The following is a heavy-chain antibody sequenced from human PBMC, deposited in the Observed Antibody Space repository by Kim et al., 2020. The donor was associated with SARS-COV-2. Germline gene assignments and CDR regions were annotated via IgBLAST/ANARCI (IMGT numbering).Heavy chain of an antibody. CDR3: ARDNRVPYVTMVREYYYYYGMDV. D-gene: IGHD3-10*01. Sequence: GGSLRLSCAASGFTFSSYSMNWVRQAPGKGLEWVSSISSSSSYIYYADSVKGRFTISRDNAKNSLYLQMNSLRAEDTAVYYCARDNRVPYVTMVREYYYYYGMDVWGQGTTVTVSS. J-gene: IGHJ6*02. V-gene: IGHV3-21*01. CDR2: ISSSSSYI. CDR1: GFTFSSYS.